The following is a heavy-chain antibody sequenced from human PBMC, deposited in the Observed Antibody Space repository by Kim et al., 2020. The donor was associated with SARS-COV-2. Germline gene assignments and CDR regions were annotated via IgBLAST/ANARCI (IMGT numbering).Heavy chain of an antibody. J-gene: IGHJ6*02. V-gene: IGHV4-39*01. D-gene: IGHD1-1*01. CDR1: GASIRSSPFY. Sequence: SETLSLTCTVSGASIRSSPFYWGWIRQPPGKGLESIGIIEDNGRTHYSPSLNSRVTISADASNNQFSLEMNSVTAADTAGYYCVGYRAGTTINDRGQGTT. CDR2: IEDNGRT. CDR3: VGYRAGTTIND.